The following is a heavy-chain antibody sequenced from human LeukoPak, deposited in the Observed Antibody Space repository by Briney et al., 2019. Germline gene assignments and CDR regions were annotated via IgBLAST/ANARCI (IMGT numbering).Heavy chain of an antibody. V-gene: IGHV4-4*07. J-gene: IGHJ6*02. D-gene: IGHD4-17*01. CDR3: ARDYRDYGDSVGVGTYDYYGMDV. CDR2: MYRSGST. Sequence: SETLSLTCTVSGGSISSYYWSWIRQPAGKGLEWIGRMYRSGSTNYNPSLKSRVTMSVDTSKNQFSLKVLSVTAADTAVYYCARDYRDYGDSVGVGTYDYYGMDVWGQGTTVTVSS. CDR1: GGSISSYY.